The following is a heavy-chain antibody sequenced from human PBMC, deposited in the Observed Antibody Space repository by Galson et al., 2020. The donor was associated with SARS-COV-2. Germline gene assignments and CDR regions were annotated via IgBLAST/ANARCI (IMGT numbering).Heavy chain of an antibody. CDR3: ARDGDGGGATFDF. J-gene: IGHJ4*02. CDR2: ISSSGDNT. Sequence: GGSLRLSCAASRFTFSSYTMTWVRQAPGKGLEWVSAISSSGDNTYYADSVKGRFTISRDNSKNTLYLQMNSLRAEDTAVYSCARDGDGGGATFDFWGQGTLVTVSS. CDR1: RFTFSSYT. D-gene: IGHD3-3*01. V-gene: IGHV3-23*01.